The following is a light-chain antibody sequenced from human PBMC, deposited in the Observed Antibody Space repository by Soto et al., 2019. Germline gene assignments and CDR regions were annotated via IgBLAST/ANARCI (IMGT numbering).Light chain of an antibody. CDR2: GAS. J-gene: IGKJ1*01. Sequence: EVVLTQSPGTLSLSPGERATLSCRASQAITGTYLAWYQQKPGQAPRLLIHGASTRATAVPDRFSGGGTGTDFSLNISRLEPEDFAVYYCQQYGRSKRWTFGQGTKIEV. CDR3: QQYGRSKRWT. V-gene: IGKV3-20*01. CDR1: QAITGTY.